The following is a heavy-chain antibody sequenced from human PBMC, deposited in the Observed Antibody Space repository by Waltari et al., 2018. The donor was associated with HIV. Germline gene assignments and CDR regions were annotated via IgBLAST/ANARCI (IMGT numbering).Heavy chain of an antibody. CDR2: INGRDGST. Sequence: EVQLLESGGGLVQPGGSPRLTCAASGFTFSSYAMSWVRQAPGKGLEWVSAINGRDGSTYYADSVKGRFTISRDNSKNTLYLQMNSLRAEDTAVYYCAKGGDSSGWSNWYFDLWGRGTLVTVSS. D-gene: IGHD6-19*01. CDR1: GFTFSSYA. J-gene: IGHJ2*01. V-gene: IGHV3-23*01. CDR3: AKGGDSSGWSNWYFDL.